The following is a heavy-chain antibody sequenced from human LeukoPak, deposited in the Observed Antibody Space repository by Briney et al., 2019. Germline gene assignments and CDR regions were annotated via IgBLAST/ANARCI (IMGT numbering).Heavy chain of an antibody. Sequence: ASVKVSCKASGYTFTGYYMHWVRQAPGQGLEWIGWINPNSGGTNYAQKFQGRVTITRDTSISTAYMELSRLRSDDTAVYYCARGASNYYDSSGYVGGYYYYMDVWGKGTTVTISS. J-gene: IGHJ6*03. CDR1: GYTFTGYY. D-gene: IGHD3-22*01. V-gene: IGHV1-2*02. CDR2: INPNSGGT. CDR3: ARGASNYYDSSGYVGGYYYYMDV.